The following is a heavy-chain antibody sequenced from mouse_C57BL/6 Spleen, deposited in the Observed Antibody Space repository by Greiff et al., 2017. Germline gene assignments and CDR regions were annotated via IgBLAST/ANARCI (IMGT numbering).Heavy chain of an antibody. CDR1: GYTFTSYG. CDR2: IYPRSGNT. V-gene: IGHV1-81*01. D-gene: IGHD3-2*02. Sequence: VMLVESGAELARPGASVKLSCKASGYTFTSYGISWVKQRTGQGLEWIGEIYPRSGNTYYNEKFKGKATLTADKSSSTAYMELRSLTSEDSAVYFCARGGSSGYGYYAMDYWGQGTSVTVSS. CDR3: ARGGSSGYGYYAMDY. J-gene: IGHJ4*01.